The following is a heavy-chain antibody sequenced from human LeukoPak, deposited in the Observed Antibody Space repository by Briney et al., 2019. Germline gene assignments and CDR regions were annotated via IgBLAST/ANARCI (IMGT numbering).Heavy chain of an antibody. D-gene: IGHD2-21*01. CDR3: ARQGFDSGFDY. CDR1: GFSFRRYY. J-gene: IGHJ4*01. Sequence: GGSLRLSCAASGFSFRRYYMSWVRQAPGKGLQWVSVLFSGGDTYYADSVKDRFSISRDSSREMLFLQMNSLRADDTAVYYCARQGFDSGFDYWGHGTTVTVSS. CDR2: LFSGGDT. V-gene: IGHV3-66*04.